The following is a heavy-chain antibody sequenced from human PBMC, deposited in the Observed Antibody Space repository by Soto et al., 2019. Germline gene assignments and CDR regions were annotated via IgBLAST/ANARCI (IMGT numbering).Heavy chain of an antibody. J-gene: IGHJ6*02. CDR1: GLTFTMYA. CDR3: AKEAYSGSLGVGYGMDV. D-gene: IGHD1-26*01. Sequence: QVQLVESGGGVVQPGRSLRLACTASGLTFTMYAMHWVRQAPGKGLEWVAVISHDGTYKFYSDSVKDRFTISRDNSQNTVHLQMNSLRLEDTAVYYCAKEAYSGSLGVGYGMDVWGQGTTVTVSS. CDR2: ISHDGTYK. V-gene: IGHV3-30*18.